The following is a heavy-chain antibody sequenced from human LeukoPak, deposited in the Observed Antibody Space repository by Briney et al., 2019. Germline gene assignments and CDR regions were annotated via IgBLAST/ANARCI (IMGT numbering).Heavy chain of an antibody. J-gene: IGHJ4*02. V-gene: IGHV4-59*01. Sequence: SETLSLTCTVSGGSISSYYWSWIRQPPGKGLEWIGYIYYSGSTNYNPSLKSRVTISVDTSKNQFSLKLSSVTAADTAVYYCARGSFLTTDHWGQGTLVTVSS. CDR3: ARGSFLTTDH. CDR1: GGSISSYY. D-gene: IGHD1-14*01. CDR2: IYYSGST.